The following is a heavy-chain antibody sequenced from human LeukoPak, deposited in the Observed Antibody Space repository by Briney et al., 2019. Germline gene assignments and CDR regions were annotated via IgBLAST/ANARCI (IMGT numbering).Heavy chain of an antibody. CDR3: ARVSGVRYFDWLTFDY. D-gene: IGHD3-9*01. Sequence: ASVKVSCKASGYTLTGYYMHWVRQAPGQGLEWMGWINPNSGGTNYAQKFQGWVTMTRDTSISTAYMELSRLRSDDTAVYYCARVSGVRYFDWLTFDYWGQGTLVTVSS. CDR2: INPNSGGT. J-gene: IGHJ4*02. CDR1: GYTLTGYY. V-gene: IGHV1-2*04.